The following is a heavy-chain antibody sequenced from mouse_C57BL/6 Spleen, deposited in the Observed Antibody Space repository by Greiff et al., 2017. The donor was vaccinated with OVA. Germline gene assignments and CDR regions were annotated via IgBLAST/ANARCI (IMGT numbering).Heavy chain of an antibody. D-gene: IGHD6-2*01. J-gene: IGHJ2*01. CDR3: ARYHFSYFDY. Sequence: VQLQQPGAELVMPGASVKLSCKASGYTFTSYWMHWVKQRPGQGLEWIGEIDPSDSYTNYNQKFKGKSTLTVDKSSSTAYMQLSSLTSEDSAVYYCARYHFSYFDYWGQGTTLTVSS. CDR2: IDPSDSYT. CDR1: GYTFTSYW. V-gene: IGHV1-69*01.